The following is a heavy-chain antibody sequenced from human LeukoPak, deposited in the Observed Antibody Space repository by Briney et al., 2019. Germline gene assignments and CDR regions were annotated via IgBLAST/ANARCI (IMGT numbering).Heavy chain of an antibody. V-gene: IGHV1-8*01. Sequence: GASVKVSCKASGYTFTSYDINWVRQATGQGLEWMGWMNPNSGNTGYAQKFQGRVTMTRNTSISTAYMELSSLRSEDTAVYYCARGNRDIVVVPAAYHFDYWGQGTLVTVSS. CDR3: ARGNRDIVVVPAAYHFDY. CDR2: MNPNSGNT. D-gene: IGHD2-2*01. J-gene: IGHJ4*02. CDR1: GYTFTSYD.